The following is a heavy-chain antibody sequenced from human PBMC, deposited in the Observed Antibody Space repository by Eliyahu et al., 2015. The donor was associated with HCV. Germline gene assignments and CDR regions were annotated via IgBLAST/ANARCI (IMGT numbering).Heavy chain of an antibody. V-gene: IGHV3-21*01. CDR1: GFPFSSYS. Sequence: EVQLVESGGGLVKPGGSLRLSCAASGFPFSSYSMNWVRQAPGKGLEWVSSISSSSSYIYYADSVKGRFTISRDNAKNSLYLQMNSLRAEDTAVYYCARSMDSGYSSGGYWGQGTLVTVSS. CDR2: ISSSSSYI. CDR3: ARSMDSGYSSGGY. J-gene: IGHJ4*02. D-gene: IGHD6-19*01.